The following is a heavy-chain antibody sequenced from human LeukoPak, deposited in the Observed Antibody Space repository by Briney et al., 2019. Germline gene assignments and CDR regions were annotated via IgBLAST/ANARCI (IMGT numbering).Heavy chain of an antibody. D-gene: IGHD6-19*01. CDR3: ARDSWGIAVAGGFDY. CDR2: IIPILGIA. V-gene: IGHV1-69*04. J-gene: IGHJ4*02. CDR1: GGTFSSYA. Sequence: SVKVSCKASGGTFSSYAISWVRQAPGQGLEWMGRIIPILGIANYAQKFQGRVTITADKSTSTAYMELSSLRSEDTAVYYCARDSWGIAVAGGFDYWGQGTLVTVSS.